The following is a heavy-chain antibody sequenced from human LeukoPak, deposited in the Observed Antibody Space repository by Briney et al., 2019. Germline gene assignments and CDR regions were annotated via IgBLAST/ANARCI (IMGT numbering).Heavy chain of an antibody. Sequence: VASVKVSCKASGYTFTSYGISWVRQAPGQGLEWMGGITPIFGTANYAQKFQGRVTITAAESTSTAYLELRSLTSEDTAVYFCATERWLQYWGQGTMVTVSS. CDR2: ITPIFGTA. V-gene: IGHV1-69*13. CDR1: GYTFTSYG. J-gene: IGHJ3*01. CDR3: ATERWLQY. D-gene: IGHD5-24*01.